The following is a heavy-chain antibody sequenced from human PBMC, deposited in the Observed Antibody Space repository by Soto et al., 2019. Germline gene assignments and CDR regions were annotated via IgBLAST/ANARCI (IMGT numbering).Heavy chain of an antibody. CDR3: AKYGGQLLDS. Sequence: GGSLRLSCAASGFTFNSYAMTWVRQAPGEGLEWVSAIRGSGTSTYYADPVKGRFTISRDNSKNTLYLQMNSLRAEDTAVYYCAKYGGQLLDSWGQGTLVTVSS. D-gene: IGHD1-1*01. CDR1: GFTFNSYA. J-gene: IGHJ4*02. V-gene: IGHV3-23*01. CDR2: IRGSGTST.